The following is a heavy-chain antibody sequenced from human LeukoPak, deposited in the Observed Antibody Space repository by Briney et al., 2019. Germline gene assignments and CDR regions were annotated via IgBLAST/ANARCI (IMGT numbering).Heavy chain of an antibody. CDR1: GGTFSSYA. Sequence: ASVKVSCKASGGTFSSYAISWVRQAPGQGLEWMGIINPSGGSTSYAQKFQGRVTMTRDTSTSTVYMELSSLRSEDTAVYYCARERVVSRVVILDYWGQGTLVTVSS. J-gene: IGHJ4*02. CDR2: INPSGGST. V-gene: IGHV1-46*01. CDR3: ARERVVSRVVILDY. D-gene: IGHD3-3*01.